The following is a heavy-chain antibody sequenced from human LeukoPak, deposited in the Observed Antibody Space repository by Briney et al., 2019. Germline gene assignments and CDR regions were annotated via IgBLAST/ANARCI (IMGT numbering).Heavy chain of an antibody. J-gene: IGHJ4*02. CDR3: AKDKEGRYSSGWAY. Sequence: PGVSLRLSCAASGFTFSSYAMSWVRQAPGKGLEWVSAISGSGGSTYYADSVKGRFTISRDNSKNTLYLQMNSLRAEDTAVYYCAKDKEGRYSSGWAYWGQGTLVTLSS. CDR2: ISGSGGST. V-gene: IGHV3-23*01. D-gene: IGHD6-19*01. CDR1: GFTFSSYA.